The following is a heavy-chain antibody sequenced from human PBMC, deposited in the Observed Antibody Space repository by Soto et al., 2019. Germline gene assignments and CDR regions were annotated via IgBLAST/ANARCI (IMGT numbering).Heavy chain of an antibody. V-gene: IGHV1-18*01. D-gene: IGHD6-13*01. CDR1: GYTFSTYP. Sequence: QVQLVQSGAEVKKPGASVTVSCKTSGYTFSTYPISWVRQAPGQGLEWGGWISTYNGKTNYGQKFQGRVTITTDTTASTAYMHLRNLRSDDTAVYYCARDRVEAALGTFDQWGQGTLVTVSS. CDR2: ISTYNGKT. CDR3: ARDRVEAALGTFDQ. J-gene: IGHJ4*02.